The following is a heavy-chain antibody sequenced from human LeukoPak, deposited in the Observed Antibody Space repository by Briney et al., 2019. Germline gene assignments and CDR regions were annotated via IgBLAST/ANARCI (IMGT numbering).Heavy chain of an antibody. D-gene: IGHD3-3*01. J-gene: IGHJ4*02. CDR1: GGSISSGDYY. V-gene: IGHV4-30-4*08. CDR3: AREHYDFWSGFKRIDY. CDR2: IYYSGST. Sequence: SSETLSLTCTVSGGSISSGDYYWSWIRQPPGKGLEWIGYIYYSGSTYYNPSLESRVTISVDTSKNQFSLKLSSVTAADTAVYYCAREHYDFWSGFKRIDYWGQGTLVTVSS.